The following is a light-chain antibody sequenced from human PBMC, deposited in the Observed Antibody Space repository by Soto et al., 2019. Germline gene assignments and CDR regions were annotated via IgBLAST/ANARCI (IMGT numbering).Light chain of an antibody. CDR3: QHYNDYSWT. CDR2: KTS. CDR1: QSISIW. V-gene: IGKV1-5*03. Sequence: DIHMTQSPSTLSASVGDRVTITCRASQSISIWLAWYQQKPGKAPNLLIYKTSSLEGGVPSRFSGSGSGTEFTLTISSLQPDDFATYYCQHYNDYSWTFGQGTKVEIK. J-gene: IGKJ1*01.